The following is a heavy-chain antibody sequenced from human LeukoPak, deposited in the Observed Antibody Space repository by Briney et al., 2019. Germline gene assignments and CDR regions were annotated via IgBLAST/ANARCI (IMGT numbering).Heavy chain of an antibody. CDR3: AKDRPSYSSGWFSSFDY. D-gene: IGHD6-19*01. J-gene: IGHJ4*02. V-gene: IGHV3-21*01. CDR1: GFTFSSYS. Sequence: GGSLRLSCAASGFTFSSYSMNWVRQAPGKGLEWVSSISSSSSYIYYADSVKGRFTISRDNAKNSLYLQMNSLRAEDTAVYYCAKDRPSYSSGWFSSFDYWGQGTLVTVSS. CDR2: ISSSSSYI.